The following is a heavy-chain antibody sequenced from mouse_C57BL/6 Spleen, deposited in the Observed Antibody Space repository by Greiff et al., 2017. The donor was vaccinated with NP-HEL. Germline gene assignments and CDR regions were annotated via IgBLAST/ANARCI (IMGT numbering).Heavy chain of an antibody. J-gene: IGHJ4*01. Sequence: QVQLQQPGAELVKPGASVKMSCKASGYTFTSYWITWVKQRPGQGLEWIGDIYPGSGSTNYNEKFKSKATLTVDTSSSTAYMQLSSLTSEDAAVYYCARLPAYYMAMDYWGQGTSVTVSS. CDR1: GYTFTSYW. CDR2: IYPGSGST. D-gene: IGHD2-12*01. V-gene: IGHV1-55*01. CDR3: ARLPAYYMAMDY.